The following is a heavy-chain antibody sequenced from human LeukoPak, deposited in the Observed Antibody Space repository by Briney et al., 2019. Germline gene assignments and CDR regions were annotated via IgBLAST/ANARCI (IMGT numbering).Heavy chain of an antibody. CDR3: ARDQDAITFGGVIVC. Sequence: GASVTVSCTASGGTFSSYAISWVRQAPGQGLEWMGGIIPIFGTANYAQKFQGRVTITADESTSTAYVELSSLRSEDTAVYYCARDQDAITFGGVIVCWGQGTLVTVSS. D-gene: IGHD3-16*02. CDR1: GGTFSSYA. V-gene: IGHV1-69*13. CDR2: IIPIFGTA. J-gene: IGHJ4*02.